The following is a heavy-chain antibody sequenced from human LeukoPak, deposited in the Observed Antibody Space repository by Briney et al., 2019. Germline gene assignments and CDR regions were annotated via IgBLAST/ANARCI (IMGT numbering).Heavy chain of an antibody. V-gene: IGHV3-7*02. D-gene: IGHD5-18*01. CDR3: ARGGYYHGY. J-gene: IGHJ4*02. Sequence: GGSLRLSCAVSGFTFSNYWMSWVRQAPGKGLEWVAKIKQDGGENYYVDSVKGRFTISRDNAKNSLFLQMNSLRAEDTAVYYCARGGYYHGYWGQGTLVTVSS. CDR2: IKQDGGEN. CDR1: GFTFSNYW.